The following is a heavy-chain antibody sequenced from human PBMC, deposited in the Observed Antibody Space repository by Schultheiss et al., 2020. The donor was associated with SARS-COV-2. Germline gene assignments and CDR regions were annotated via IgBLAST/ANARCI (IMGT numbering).Heavy chain of an antibody. V-gene: IGHV4-4*07. Sequence: SQTLSLTCSVSGGSISSYYWSWIRQPAGKGLEWIGRIYTSGSTNYNPSLKSRLAMSVDTSRNQFSLTLNSVTAADTATYYCARHWGAMVRGVLQDWFDPWGQGTLVTVSS. D-gene: IGHD3-10*01. CDR2: IYTSGST. CDR1: GGSISSYY. CDR3: ARHWGAMVRGVLQDWFDP. J-gene: IGHJ5*02.